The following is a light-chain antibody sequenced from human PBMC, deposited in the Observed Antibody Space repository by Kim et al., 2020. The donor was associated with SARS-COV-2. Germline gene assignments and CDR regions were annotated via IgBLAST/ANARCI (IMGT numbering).Light chain of an antibody. Sequence: QSVTIPGTGTSSDVGGYTYVSWYQQHPGKAPKVMIYEVSKRPSGVPDRFSGSKSGNTASLTVSGLQAEDEADYYCSSYAGSNINYVFGTGTKVTVL. CDR3: SSYAGSNINYV. V-gene: IGLV2-8*01. CDR1: SSDVGGYTY. J-gene: IGLJ1*01. CDR2: EVS.